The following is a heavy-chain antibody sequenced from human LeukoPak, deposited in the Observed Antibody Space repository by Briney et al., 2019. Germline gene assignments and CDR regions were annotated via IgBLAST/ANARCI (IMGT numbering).Heavy chain of an antibody. J-gene: IGHJ4*02. CDR1: GYTFTGYD. CDR2: MNPNSGNT. V-gene: IGHV1-8*01. D-gene: IGHD6-19*01. CDR3: ARGRYSGWYYDY. Sequence: ASVKVPCKASGYTFTGYDINWVRQATGQGLEWMGWMNPNSGNTGNAQKFQGRVTMTRNTSISTAYMELSSLRSEDTAVYYCARGRYSGWYYDYWGQGTLVTVSS.